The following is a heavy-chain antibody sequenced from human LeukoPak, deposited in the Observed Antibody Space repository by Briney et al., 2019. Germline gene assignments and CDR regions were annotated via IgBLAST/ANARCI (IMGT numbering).Heavy chain of an antibody. CDR1: GYSISSGYY. J-gene: IGHJ4*02. CDR3: ARDRIYGSGSDHFDY. V-gene: IGHV4-38-2*02. CDR2: IYPSGTT. D-gene: IGHD3-10*01. Sequence: SETLSLTCTVSGYSISSGYYWGWIRQPPGKGLEWIGNIYPSGTTYYNPSLKTRVTISVDTSKNQFSLKLSSVTAADTAVYYCARDRIYGSGSDHFDYWGQGTLVTVSS.